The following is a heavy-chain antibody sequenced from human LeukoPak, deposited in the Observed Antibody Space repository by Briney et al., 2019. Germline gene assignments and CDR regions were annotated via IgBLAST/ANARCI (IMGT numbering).Heavy chain of an antibody. CDR1: GFTFSNYW. D-gene: IGHD3-22*01. V-gene: IGHV3-7*05. J-gene: IGHJ4*02. CDR2: ITQDGSGK. CDR3: ARRYYYDGHYYFDY. Sequence: AGGSLRLSCAASGFTFSNYWMSWVRQAAGKGLEWVATITQDGSGKYYVDSVKGRFTISRDNAKNSLYLQMNSLRAEDTAVYYCARRYYYDGHYYFDYWGEGTLVTASS.